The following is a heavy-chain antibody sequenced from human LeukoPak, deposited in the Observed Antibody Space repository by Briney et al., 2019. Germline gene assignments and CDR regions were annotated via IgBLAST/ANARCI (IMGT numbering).Heavy chain of an antibody. CDR2: INHSGST. Sequence: SETLSLTCAVYGGSFSGYYWSWIRQPPGKGLEWIGEINHSGSTNYNPSLKSRVTISVDTSKNQFSLKLSSVTAADTAVYYCARSRRGVTSDYWGQGTLVTVSS. V-gene: IGHV4-34*01. CDR1: GGSFSGYY. D-gene: IGHD3-10*01. CDR3: ARSRRGVTSDY. J-gene: IGHJ4*02.